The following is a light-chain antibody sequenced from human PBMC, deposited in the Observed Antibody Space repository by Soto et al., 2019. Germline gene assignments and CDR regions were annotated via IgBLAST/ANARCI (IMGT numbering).Light chain of an antibody. J-gene: IGKJ1*01. CDR3: QQYDASPWT. CDR2: AAS. V-gene: IGKV1-5*01. Sequence: DIQMTQSPSTLSASVGDRVTITCRASQNINSWLAWYQQKPGKAPKLLIYAASSLESEIPSRFSGSRSGREFTLTISSLQPDDFATYYCQQYDASPWTFGQGTKVEIK. CDR1: QNINSW.